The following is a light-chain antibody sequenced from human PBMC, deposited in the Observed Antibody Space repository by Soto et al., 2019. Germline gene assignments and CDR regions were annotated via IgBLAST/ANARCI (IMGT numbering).Light chain of an antibody. CDR1: SSDVGSYNY. Sequence: QSVLTQPLSASGSPGQSVTISCTGTSSDVGSYNYVSWYQQHPGKAPKLMIYEVSERPSGVPDRFSGSKSGNTASLTVSGLQGEDEADYYCSSYAGSNIYVVFGGGTQLTVL. J-gene: IGLJ2*01. CDR2: EVS. V-gene: IGLV2-8*01. CDR3: SSYAGSNIYVV.